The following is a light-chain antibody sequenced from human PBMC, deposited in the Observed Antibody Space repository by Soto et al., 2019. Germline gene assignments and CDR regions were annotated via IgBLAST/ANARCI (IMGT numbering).Light chain of an antibody. V-gene: IGKV3-20*01. J-gene: IGKJ5*01. CDR2: GVS. CDR1: QSVSSNY. Sequence: IVLAQSPGTLSLSPGERATLSCRVSQSVSSNYLAWYQQKPGQAPRLLIYGVSNRATGIPARFSGSGSGTDFTLTISSLQSEDFAVYYCQHYGETPITFGLGTRLEI. CDR3: QHYGETPIT.